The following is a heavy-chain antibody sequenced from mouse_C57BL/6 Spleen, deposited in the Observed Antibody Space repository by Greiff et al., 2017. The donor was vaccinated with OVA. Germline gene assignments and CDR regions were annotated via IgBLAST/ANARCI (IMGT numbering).Heavy chain of an antibody. V-gene: IGHV1-15*01. D-gene: IGHD4-1*01. CDR2: IDPETGGT. Sequence: VQLQQSGAELVRPGASVTLSCKASGYTFTDYEMHWVKQTPVHGLEWIGAIDPETGGTAYNQKFKGKAILTADKSSSTAYMELRSLTSEDSAVYYCTSPELGRKSYWGQGTTLTVSS. J-gene: IGHJ2*01. CDR1: GYTFTDYE. CDR3: TSPELGRKSY.